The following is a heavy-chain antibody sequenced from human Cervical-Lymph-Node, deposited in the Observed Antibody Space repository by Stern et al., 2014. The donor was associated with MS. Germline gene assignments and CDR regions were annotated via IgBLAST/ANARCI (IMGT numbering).Heavy chain of an antibody. Sequence: HVQLVQSGAEVKKPGSSVKVSCKASGDTFSRYAINWVRQVPGQGLEWMGGITPVFGTTNYAQKFQGRVTITADKSTNTAYMELMTLRSEDTAVYYCARGGGLVGYFDYWGQGTLVSVSS. CDR2: ITPVFGTT. V-gene: IGHV1-69*06. CDR1: GDTFSRYA. D-gene: IGHD1-26*01. J-gene: IGHJ4*02. CDR3: ARGGGLVGYFDY.